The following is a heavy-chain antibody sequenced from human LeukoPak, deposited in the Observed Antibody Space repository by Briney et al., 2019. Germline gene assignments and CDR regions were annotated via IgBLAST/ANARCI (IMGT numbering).Heavy chain of an antibody. V-gene: IGHV3-23*01. CDR1: GFTFSSYA. CDR2: ISGSGGST. J-gene: IGHJ6*03. D-gene: IGHD3-10*01. Sequence: PGGSLRLSCAASGFTFSSYAMSWVRQAPGKGLEWVSAISGSGGSTYYADSVKGRFTISRDNSKNTLYLQMNSLRAEDTAVYYCAKHAGFGELSYYYYMDVWGKGTTVTVSS. CDR3: AKHAGFGELSYYYYMDV.